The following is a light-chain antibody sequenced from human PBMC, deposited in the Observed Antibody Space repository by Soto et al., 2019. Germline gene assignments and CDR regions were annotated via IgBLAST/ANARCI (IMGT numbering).Light chain of an antibody. J-gene: IGKJ1*01. Sequence: EIVLTQSPGTLSLSPGERATLSCRASQSVSSNFLAWYQEQPGQAPRLLIYGASSRATGIPDRFSGSGSGTDFTLTISSLQSEDFAVYYCQQYNNWPRTFGQGTKVDIK. CDR2: GAS. V-gene: IGKV3-20*01. CDR3: QQYNNWPRT. CDR1: QSVSSNF.